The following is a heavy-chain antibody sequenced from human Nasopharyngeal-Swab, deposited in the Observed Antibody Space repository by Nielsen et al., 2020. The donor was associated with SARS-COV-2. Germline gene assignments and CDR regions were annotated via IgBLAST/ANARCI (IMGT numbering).Heavy chain of an antibody. J-gene: IGHJ1*01. V-gene: IGHV3-48*04. CDR3: ARGEYCSGGSCYCTFQH. Sequence: VRQMPGKGLEWVSYISSGSSTIYYADSVKGRFTISRDNAKNSLFLQLNSLRAEDTAVYYCARGEYCSGGSCYCTFQHWGQGTLVTVSS. CDR2: ISSGSSTI. D-gene: IGHD2-15*01.